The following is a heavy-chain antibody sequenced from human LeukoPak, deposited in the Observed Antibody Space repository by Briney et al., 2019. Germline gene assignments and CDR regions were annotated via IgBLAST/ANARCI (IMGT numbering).Heavy chain of an antibody. CDR3: AIDYDFWSGYRHFDY. CDR1: GYTFTDYY. CDR2: INPNSGGT. D-gene: IGHD3-3*01. Sequence: SVKVSCKASGYTFTDYYMHWVRQAPGQGLEWMGRINPNSGGTNYAQKFQGRVTMSRDTSISTAYMELSRLRSDDTAVYYCAIDYDFWSGYRHFDYWGQGTLVTVSS. J-gene: IGHJ4*02. V-gene: IGHV1-2*06.